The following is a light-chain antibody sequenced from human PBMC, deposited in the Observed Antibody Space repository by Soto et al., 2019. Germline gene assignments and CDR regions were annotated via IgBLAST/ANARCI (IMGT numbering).Light chain of an antibody. V-gene: IGKV1-12*01. CDR3: QQGYTSAIT. J-gene: IGKJ5*01. Sequence: DMQLSQSPSSVSASVGDRVTMTCRASQDIGSWFARYQQKPGKVPKILIYAASNLQSGVPSRFSGSGSGTDLTLTVNSLQPEDFATYYCQQGYTSAITFGQGTRLEIK. CDR2: AAS. CDR1: QDIGSW.